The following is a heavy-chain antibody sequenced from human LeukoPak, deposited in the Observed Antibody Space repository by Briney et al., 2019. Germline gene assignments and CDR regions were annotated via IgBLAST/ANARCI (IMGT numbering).Heavy chain of an antibody. J-gene: IGHJ4*02. CDR2: ITGSGGTT. Sequence: AGGSLRLSCEASGITFSFYGMSWVRQAPGKGLEWVSAITGSGGTTYYADSMKGRFTISRDNAKNSLYLQMNSLRAEDTAVYYCARDRYSSGYDYWGQGTLVTVSS. D-gene: IGHD6-19*01. CDR1: GITFSFYG. V-gene: IGHV3-23*01. CDR3: ARDRYSSGYDY.